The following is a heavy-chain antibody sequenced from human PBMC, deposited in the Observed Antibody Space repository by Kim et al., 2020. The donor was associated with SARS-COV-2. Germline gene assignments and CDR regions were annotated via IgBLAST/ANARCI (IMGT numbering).Heavy chain of an antibody. CDR3: AGAYDILTGYYGMDV. CDR2: IWYDGSNK. Sequence: GGSLRLSCAASGFTFSSYGMHWVRQAPGKGLEWVAVIWYDGSNKYYADSVKGRFTISRDNSKNTLYLQMNSLRAEDTAVYYCAGAYDILTGYYGMDVWGQGTTVTVSS. CDR1: GFTFSSYG. D-gene: IGHD3-9*01. V-gene: IGHV3-33*01. J-gene: IGHJ6*02.